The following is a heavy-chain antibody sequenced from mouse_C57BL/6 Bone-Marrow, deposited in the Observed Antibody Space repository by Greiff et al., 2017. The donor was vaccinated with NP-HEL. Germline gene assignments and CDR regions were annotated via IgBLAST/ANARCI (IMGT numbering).Heavy chain of an antibody. Sequence: VKLQQPGAELVKPGASVKLSCKASGYTFTSYWMHWVKQRPGQGLEWIGMIHPNSGSTNYNEKFKSKATLTVDKSSSTAYMQLSSLTSEDSAVYYCAGGSSLWYFDVWGTGTTVTVSS. J-gene: IGHJ1*03. V-gene: IGHV1-64*01. D-gene: IGHD1-1*01. CDR3: AGGSSLWYFDV. CDR1: GYTFTSYW. CDR2: IHPNSGST.